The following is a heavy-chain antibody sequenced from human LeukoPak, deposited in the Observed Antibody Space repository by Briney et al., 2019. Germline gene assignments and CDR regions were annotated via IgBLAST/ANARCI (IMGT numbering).Heavy chain of an antibody. CDR1: GGSVSSSNYY. J-gene: IGHJ3*02. CDR2: MYYTGST. Sequence: PSETLSLTCTVSGGSVSSSNYYWGWIRQPPGKGLEWIGSMYYTGSTYYNPSLKSRVSISVDTSKTQFSLKLSSVTAADTAVYYCARDDYVWGRGRAFDIWGQGTMVTVSS. CDR3: ARDDYVWGRGRAFDI. V-gene: IGHV4-39*02. D-gene: IGHD3-16*01.